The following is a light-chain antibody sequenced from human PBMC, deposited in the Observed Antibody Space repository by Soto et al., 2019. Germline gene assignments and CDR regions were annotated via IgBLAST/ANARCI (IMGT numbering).Light chain of an antibody. J-gene: IGKJ4*01. CDR2: DAS. Sequence: EIVVTQSPAPLSLAPGERATLACRASQSVISYLAWYQQKPGQAPRHLIYDASNRANGIPARFSGSGSGTDFTLTISSLEPEDFAVYYCQQSSNWPPLTGGGGTKVEIK. V-gene: IGKV3-11*01. CDR1: QSVISY. CDR3: QQSSNWPPLT.